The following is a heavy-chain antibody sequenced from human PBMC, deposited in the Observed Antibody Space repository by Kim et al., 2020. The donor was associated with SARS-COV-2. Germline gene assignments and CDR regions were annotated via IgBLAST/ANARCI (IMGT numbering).Heavy chain of an antibody. J-gene: IGHJ4*02. CDR2: T. V-gene: IGHV4-39*01. D-gene: IGHD3-10*01. CDR3: ARRTFGDLLFDK. Sequence: TYDNPSLRSRLTISLDTSKNQFSLRLSSVTATDTAVYYCARRTFGDLLFDKWGQGTLVTVSS.